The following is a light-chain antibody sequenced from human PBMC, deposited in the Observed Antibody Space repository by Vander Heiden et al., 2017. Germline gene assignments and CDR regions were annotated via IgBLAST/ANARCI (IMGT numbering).Light chain of an antibody. Sequence: QSVLTQPPSVSRAPGQNVTISFTGSRSNIRAGYDVHWYQQLPGTVPKLLIYGNSNRPSGVPDRFSGSKSGTSASLAITGLQAEDEADYYCQSYDSSLSGWVFGGGTKLTIL. CDR2: GNS. CDR1: RSNIRAGYD. CDR3: QSYDSSLSGWV. V-gene: IGLV1-40*01. J-gene: IGLJ3*02.